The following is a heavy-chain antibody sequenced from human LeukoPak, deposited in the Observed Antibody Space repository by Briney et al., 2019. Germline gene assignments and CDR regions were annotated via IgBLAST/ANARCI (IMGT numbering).Heavy chain of an antibody. J-gene: IGHJ4*02. CDR2: ISSSGSTI. Sequence: GRSLRLSCTASGFTFGDYAMSWVRQAPGKGLEWVSYISSSGSTIYYADSVKGRFTISRDNAKNSLYLQMNSLRAEDTAVYYCARAQATSLDYWGQGTLVTVSS. CDR1: GFTFGDYA. CDR3: ARAQATSLDY. V-gene: IGHV3-48*03.